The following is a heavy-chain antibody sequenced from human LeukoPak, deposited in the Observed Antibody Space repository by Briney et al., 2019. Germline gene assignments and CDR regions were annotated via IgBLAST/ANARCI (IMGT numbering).Heavy chain of an antibody. V-gene: IGHV1-24*01. J-gene: IGHJ3*02. CDR3: APVNTIFSLSAFDI. CDR1: GYTLTELS. Sequence: GASVKVSCKVSGYTLTELSMHWVRQAPGKGLEWMGGFDPEDGETIYAQKFQGRVTMTEDTSTDTAYMELSSLRSEDTAVYYCAPVNTIFSLSAFDIWGQGTMVTVSS. CDR2: FDPEDGET. D-gene: IGHD3-9*01.